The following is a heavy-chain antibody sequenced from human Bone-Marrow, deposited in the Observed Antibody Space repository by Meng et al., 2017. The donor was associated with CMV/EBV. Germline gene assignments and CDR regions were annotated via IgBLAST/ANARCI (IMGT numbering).Heavy chain of an antibody. V-gene: IGHV4-30-4*08. CDR1: GDSIRSRDYY. CDR3: AIGGGPDAFDI. Sequence: SETLSLTCNVSGDSIRSRDYYWSWIRQSPGKGLEWIGYIHYSGSTYYNPSLKSRASISVDTSKDQFSLKLNSVTAADTAVYYCAIGGGPDAFDIWGQGTMVTVSS. CDR2: IHYSGST. J-gene: IGHJ3*02. D-gene: IGHD3-16*01.